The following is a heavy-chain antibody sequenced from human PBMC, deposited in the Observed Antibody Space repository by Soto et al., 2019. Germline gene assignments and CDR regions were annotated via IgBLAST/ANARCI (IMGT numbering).Heavy chain of an antibody. V-gene: IGHV2-5*01. Sequence: QITLKESGPTLVKPTQTLTLTCTFSGFSLSTSGVGVGWIRQPPGKALEWLALIYWHDEKRYSPSLKTRLTSPEDTSKNQRVFTMTNRHPVDTPPSSRAPRGHCSGDSSSPPWGPGTLVTVPP. CDR3: APRGHCSGDSSSPP. D-gene: IGHD2-15*01. J-gene: IGHJ5*02. CDR2: IYWHDEK. CDR1: GFSLSTSGVG.